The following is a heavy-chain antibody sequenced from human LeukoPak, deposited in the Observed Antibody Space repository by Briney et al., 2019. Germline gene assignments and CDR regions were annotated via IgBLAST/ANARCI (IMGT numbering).Heavy chain of an antibody. CDR1: GFTSSSYG. J-gene: IGHJ4*02. Sequence: GGSLRLSCAASGFTSSSYGMHWVRQAPGKGLEWVAFIRYDGSNKYYADSVKGRFTISRDNSKNTLYLQMNSLRAEDTAVYYCAKVAKRGVPFPYWGQGTLVTVSS. D-gene: IGHD2-8*01. CDR2: IRYDGSNK. CDR3: AKVAKRGVPFPY. V-gene: IGHV3-30*02.